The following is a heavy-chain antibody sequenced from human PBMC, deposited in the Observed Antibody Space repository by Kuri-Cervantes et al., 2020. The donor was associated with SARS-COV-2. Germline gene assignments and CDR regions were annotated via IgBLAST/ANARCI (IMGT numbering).Heavy chain of an antibody. CDR3: ARAVTDDSSGYKYYFDY. D-gene: IGHD3-22*01. CDR2: ISAYNGNT. V-gene: IGHV1-18*01. CDR1: GYTFTSYG. Sequence: ASVKVSCKASGYTFTSYGISWVRQAPGQGLEWMGWISAYNGNTNYAQKLQGRVTMTTDTSTSTAYMELSSLRSEDTAVYYCARAVTDDSSGYKYYFDYWGQGTLVTVSS. J-gene: IGHJ4*02.